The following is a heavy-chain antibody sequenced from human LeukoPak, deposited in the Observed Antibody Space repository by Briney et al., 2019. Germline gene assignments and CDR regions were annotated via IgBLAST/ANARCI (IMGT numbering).Heavy chain of an antibody. J-gene: IGHJ3*02. D-gene: IGHD3-22*01. Sequence: GGSLRLSCAASGFTFSSYATSWVRQAPGKGLEWVSGMSGSGVTTYYADSVKGRFTIFRDNSKNTLYLQMNSLRAADTAVYYCAKNYYDSSGWSPDAFDIWGQGTMVTVSS. CDR2: MSGSGVTT. CDR3: AKNYYDSSGWSPDAFDI. V-gene: IGHV3-23*01. CDR1: GFTFSSYA.